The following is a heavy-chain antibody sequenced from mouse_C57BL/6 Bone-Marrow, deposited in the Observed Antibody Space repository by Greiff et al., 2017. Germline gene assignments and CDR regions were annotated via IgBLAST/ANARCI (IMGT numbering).Heavy chain of an antibody. Sequence: QVQLQQPGAELVMPGASVKLSCKASGYTFTSYWMHWVKQRPGQGLEWIGEIDPSDSYTNYNQKFKGKSTLTVDKSSSTAYMQLSSLTSEDSAVYYCARHYYSNYGGYYYAMDYWGQGTSVTVSS. CDR2: IDPSDSYT. D-gene: IGHD2-5*01. J-gene: IGHJ4*01. V-gene: IGHV1-69*01. CDR3: ARHYYSNYGGYYYAMDY. CDR1: GYTFTSYW.